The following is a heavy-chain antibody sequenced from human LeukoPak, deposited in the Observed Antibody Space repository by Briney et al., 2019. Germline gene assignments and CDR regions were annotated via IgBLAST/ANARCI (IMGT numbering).Heavy chain of an antibody. J-gene: IGHJ4*02. CDR1: GGSFSGYY. V-gene: IGHV4-34*01. D-gene: IGHD2-15*01. CDR2: INHSGSN. Sequence: SETLSLTCAVYGGSFSGYYWSWIRQPPGKGLEWIGEINHSGSNNYKPSLKSRVTISVDTSKNQFSLKLSSVTAANTAVFYCARCGLVAATLSVYLDYGGQGTLVTVSS. CDR3: ARCGLVAATLSVYLDY.